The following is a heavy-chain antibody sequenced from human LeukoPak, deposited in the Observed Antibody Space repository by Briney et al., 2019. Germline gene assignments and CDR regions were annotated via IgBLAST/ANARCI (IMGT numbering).Heavy chain of an antibody. J-gene: IGHJ4*02. Sequence: PGGSLRLSCAASGFTFSSYAMHWVRQAPGKGLEWVAVISYDGSNKYYADSVKGRFTTSRDNSKNTLYLQMNSLRAEDTAVYYCARDHNDILTGRLDYWGQGTLVTVSS. D-gene: IGHD3-9*01. V-gene: IGHV3-30-3*01. CDR1: GFTFSSYA. CDR3: ARDHNDILTGRLDY. CDR2: ISYDGSNK.